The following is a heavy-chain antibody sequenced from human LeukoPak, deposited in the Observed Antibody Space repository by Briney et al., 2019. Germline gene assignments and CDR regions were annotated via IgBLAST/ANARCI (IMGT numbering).Heavy chain of an antibody. J-gene: IGHJ3*02. CDR3: AGGHYCEDRSRRDAFDI. Sequence: SETLSLTCTVSGCTISNYYWSWLRQPAGKGLEWVGRIYTSGSTKYNPSLMSGVTMSVDTSKNQFSLKLSYVPAADTAVYYCAGGHYCEDRSRRDAFDIWGQGTMVTVSS. D-gene: IGHD3-22*01. V-gene: IGHV4-4*07. CDR1: GCTISNYY. CDR2: IYTSGST.